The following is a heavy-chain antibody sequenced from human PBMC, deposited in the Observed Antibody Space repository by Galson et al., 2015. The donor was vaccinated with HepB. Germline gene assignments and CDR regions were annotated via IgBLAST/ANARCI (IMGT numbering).Heavy chain of an antibody. D-gene: IGHD3-16*02. V-gene: IGHV3-15*01. CDR2: IKSKIDGGTT. Sequence: SLRLSCAASGFTFSNAWMSWVRQAPGKGLEWVGRIKSKIDGGTTDYAAPVKGRFTISRDASKNTLYLQMNSLKSEDTALYSCTALVERGSYRYTVTDCWGQGTRVTVSS. CDR3: TALVERGSYRYTVTDC. J-gene: IGHJ4*02. CDR1: GFTFSNAW.